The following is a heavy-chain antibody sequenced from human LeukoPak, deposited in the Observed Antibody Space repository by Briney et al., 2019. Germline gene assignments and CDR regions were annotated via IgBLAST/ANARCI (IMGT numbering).Heavy chain of an antibody. CDR2: IYPGDSDT. CDR3: ARLVVVAATCWFDP. Sequence: HGESLKISCKGSGYSFTSYWIGWVRQMPGKGLEWMGLIYPGDSDTRYSPSFQGQVTISADKSISTAYLQWSSLKASDTAMYYCARLVVVAATCWFDPWGQGTLVTVSS. D-gene: IGHD2-15*01. V-gene: IGHV5-51*01. J-gene: IGHJ5*02. CDR1: GYSFTSYW.